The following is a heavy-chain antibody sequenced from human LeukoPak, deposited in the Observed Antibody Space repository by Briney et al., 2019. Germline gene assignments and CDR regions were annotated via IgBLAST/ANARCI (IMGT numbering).Heavy chain of an antibody. V-gene: IGHV4-59*01. D-gene: IGHD3-10*01. CDR2: IYYSGST. Sequence: SETLSLTCTVSGGSISSYYWSWIRQPPGKGLEWIGYIYYSGSTNYNPSLKSRVTISVDTSKNQFSLKLSSVTAADTAVYYCARVWFGELIVDYWGQGTLVTVSS. CDR1: GGSISSYY. J-gene: IGHJ4*02. CDR3: ARVWFGELIVDY.